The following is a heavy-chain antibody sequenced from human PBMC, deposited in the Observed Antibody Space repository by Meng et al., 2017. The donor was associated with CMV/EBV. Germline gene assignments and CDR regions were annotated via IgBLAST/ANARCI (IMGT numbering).Heavy chain of an antibody. Sequence: SGGSISSGGYYWSWIRQHPGKGLEWIGYIYYSGSTYYNPSLKSRVTISVDTSKNQFSLKLSSVTAADTAVYYCARDQRDSSGYYLDYWGQGTLVTVSS. J-gene: IGHJ4*02. D-gene: IGHD3-22*01. CDR2: IYYSGST. CDR3: ARDQRDSSGYYLDY. V-gene: IGHV4-31*02. CDR1: GGSISSGGYY.